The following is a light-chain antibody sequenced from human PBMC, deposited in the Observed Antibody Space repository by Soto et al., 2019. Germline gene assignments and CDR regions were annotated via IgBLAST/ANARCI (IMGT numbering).Light chain of an antibody. Sequence: DIQMTQSPSTLSASVGDIVTISCRASQTISSWVAWYQQKPGKAPRLLIYKTSSLESGVPSRFSGSGSGTEFTLTISGLQPDDVATYYCQQSNTYFPLTVGGETEVEI. J-gene: IGKJ4*01. V-gene: IGKV1-5*03. CDR1: QTISSW. CDR2: KTS. CDR3: QQSNTYFPLT.